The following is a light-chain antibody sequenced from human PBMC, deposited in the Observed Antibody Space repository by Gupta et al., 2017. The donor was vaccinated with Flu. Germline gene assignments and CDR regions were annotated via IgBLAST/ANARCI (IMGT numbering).Light chain of an antibody. Sequence: QSVVTPPPSASGTPGQRFTISCSGSSSNIGSNWVYWYQQLPGTAPKLFIYRNNQRPSGVPDRVSGSRSGTSVSLAISGLRAEDEADYFCAAGDDSRSGWVFGGGTKLTVL. CDR2: RNN. J-gene: IGLJ3*02. CDR3: AAGDDSRSGWV. V-gene: IGLV1-47*01. CDR1: SSNIGSNW.